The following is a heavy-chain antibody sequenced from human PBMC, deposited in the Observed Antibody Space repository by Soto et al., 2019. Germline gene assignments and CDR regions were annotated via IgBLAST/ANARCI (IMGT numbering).Heavy chain of an antibody. Sequence: QVQLVQSGAEVKEPGSSVKVSCKASGGTFSSYAISWVRQAPGQGLEWMGGIIPIFGTANYAQKFQGRVTITADESTSTAYMELSSLRSEDTAVYYCARDVNPSYPSHYYYYGMDVWGQGTTVTVSS. J-gene: IGHJ6*02. D-gene: IGHD2-2*01. CDR3: ARDVNPSYPSHYYYYGMDV. V-gene: IGHV1-69*01. CDR1: GGTFSSYA. CDR2: IIPIFGTA.